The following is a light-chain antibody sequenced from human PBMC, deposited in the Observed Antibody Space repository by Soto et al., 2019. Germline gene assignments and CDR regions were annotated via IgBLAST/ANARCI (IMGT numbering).Light chain of an antibody. CDR3: SSYTSSSTRDV. J-gene: IGLJ1*01. V-gene: IGLV2-14*01. Sequence: QSALTQPASVSGSPGQSITISCTGTSSDIGGYNYVSWYQQHPGKAPKLMICDVSVRLSGVSNRFSGSKSGNTASLTISGLQAEDEADYYCSSYTSSSTRDVFGTGTKLTVL. CDR1: SSDIGGYNY. CDR2: DVS.